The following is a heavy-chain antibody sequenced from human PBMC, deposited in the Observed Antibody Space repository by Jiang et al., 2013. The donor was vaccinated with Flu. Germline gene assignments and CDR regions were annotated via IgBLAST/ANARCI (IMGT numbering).Heavy chain of an antibody. V-gene: IGHV7-4-1*02. CDR3: ETSGYCSGGSCWEDY. D-gene: IGHD2-15*01. J-gene: IGHJ4*02. CDR1: GYTFTSYA. Sequence: KPGASVKVSCKASGYTFTSYAMNWVRQAPGQGLEWMGWINTNTGNPTYAQGFTGRFVFSLDTSVSTAYLQISSLKAEDTAVYYCETSGYCSGGSCWEDYWGQGTLVTVSS. CDR2: INTNTGNP.